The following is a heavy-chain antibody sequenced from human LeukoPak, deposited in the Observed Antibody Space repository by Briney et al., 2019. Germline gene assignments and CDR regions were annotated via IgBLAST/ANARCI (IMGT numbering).Heavy chain of an antibody. Sequence: SETLSLTCTVSGGTISSSSYYWGWIRQPPGKGLEWIGRIYTSGSTNYNPSLKSRVTISVDTSKNQFSLKLSSVTAADTAVYYCARAGGWLEPYGESAFDIWGQGIMVTVSS. CDR2: IYTSGST. CDR1: GGTISSSSYY. CDR3: ARAGGWLEPYGESAFDI. V-gene: IGHV4-39*07. J-gene: IGHJ3*02. D-gene: IGHD6-19*01.